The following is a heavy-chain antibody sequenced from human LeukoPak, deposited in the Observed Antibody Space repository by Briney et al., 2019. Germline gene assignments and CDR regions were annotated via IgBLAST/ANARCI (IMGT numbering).Heavy chain of an antibody. Sequence: PSETLSLTCAVYGGSFSGYYWSWIRQPPGKGLEWIGSIYYSGSTYYNPSLKSRVTISVDTSKNQFSLKLSSVTAADTAVYYCAILGDYGANIAEGYFDYWGQGTLVTVSS. V-gene: IGHV4-34*01. J-gene: IGHJ4*02. CDR3: AILGDYGANIAEGYFDY. CDR2: IYYSGST. D-gene: IGHD4-17*01. CDR1: GGSFSGYY.